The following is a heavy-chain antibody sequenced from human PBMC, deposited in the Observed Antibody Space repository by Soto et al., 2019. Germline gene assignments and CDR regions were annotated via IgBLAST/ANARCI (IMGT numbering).Heavy chain of an antibody. Sequence: PGGALRLPCAASGFTFSTYALSWVRLAPGKGMEWVANIKDDGSEKYYADSVKGRFTISRDNAKNTLYLQMNNLRAEDTAIYYCACDATDGNIFTITFGGLGSLVTVSS. CDR1: GFTFSTYA. CDR3: ACDATDGNIFTITF. V-gene: IGHV3-7*01. D-gene: IGHD3-10*01. J-gene: IGHJ4*02. CDR2: IKDDGSEK.